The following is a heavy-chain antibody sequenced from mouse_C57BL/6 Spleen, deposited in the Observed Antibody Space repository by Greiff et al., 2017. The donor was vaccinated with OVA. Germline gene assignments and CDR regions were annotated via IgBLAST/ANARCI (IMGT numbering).Heavy chain of an antibody. Sequence: EVKLVESGGGLVQPGGSMKLSCVASGFTFSNYWMNWVRQSPEKGLEWVAQIRLKSDNYATHYAESVKGRFTISRDDSKSSVYLQMNNLRAEDTGIYYCTGDGSSYGYYFDYWGQGTTLTVSS. V-gene: IGHV6-3*01. CDR1: GFTFSNYW. D-gene: IGHD1-1*01. J-gene: IGHJ2*01. CDR3: TGDGSSYGYYFDY. CDR2: IRLKSDNYAT.